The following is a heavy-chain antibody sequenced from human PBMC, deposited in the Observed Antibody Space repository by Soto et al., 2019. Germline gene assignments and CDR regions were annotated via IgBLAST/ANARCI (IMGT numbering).Heavy chain of an antibody. CDR1: GYTFTSYD. CDR2: MNPNTGDS. D-gene: IGHD6-13*01. V-gene: IGHV1-8*01. Sequence: ASVKVSCKASGYTFTSYDIYWVRQATGQGLEWMGWMNPNTGDSSYAQKLQGRVTMTTDTSTSTAYMELRSLRSDDTAVYYCARDVPLLAAAGSTFDYWGQGTLVTVS. CDR3: ARDVPLLAAAGSTFDY. J-gene: IGHJ4*02.